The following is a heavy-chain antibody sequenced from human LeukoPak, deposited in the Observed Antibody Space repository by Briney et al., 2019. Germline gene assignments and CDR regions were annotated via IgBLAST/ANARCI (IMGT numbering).Heavy chain of an antibody. Sequence: SETLSLTCTVSGGSVSSGSYYWSWIRQPPGKGLEWIGYIYYSGSTNYNPSLKSRVTISVDTSKNQFSLKLSSVTAADTAVYYCARVRSAFDLWGQGTMVTVSS. J-gene: IGHJ3*01. V-gene: IGHV4-61*01. D-gene: IGHD3-3*01. CDR1: GGSVSSGSYY. CDR2: IYYSGST. CDR3: ARVRSAFDL.